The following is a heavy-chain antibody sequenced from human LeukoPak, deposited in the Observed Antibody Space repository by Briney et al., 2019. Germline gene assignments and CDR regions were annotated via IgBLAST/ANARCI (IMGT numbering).Heavy chain of an antibody. J-gene: IGHJ4*02. V-gene: IGHV3-48*01. CDR2: ISSGSKTV. CDR3: VRERGYSSSWYTF. Sequence: GGSLRLSCAASGFTFSGYSMNWVRQAPGKGLEWVSYISSGSKTVYYADSVKGRFTISRDNARNSLYLQMNNLRAEDTAVYYCVRERGYSSSWYTFWGQGTLVTVSS. CDR1: GFTFSGYS. D-gene: IGHD6-13*01.